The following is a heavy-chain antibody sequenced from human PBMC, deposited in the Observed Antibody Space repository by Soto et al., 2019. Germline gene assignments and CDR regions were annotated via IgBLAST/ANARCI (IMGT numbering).Heavy chain of an antibody. CDR3: AKGGNGDYDFWSGYTFDY. V-gene: IGHV3-23*01. CDR2: ISGSGGST. CDR1: GFTFSSYA. J-gene: IGHJ4*02. Sequence: EVQLLESGGGLVQPGGSLRLSCADSGFTFSSYAMSWVRQAPGKGLEWVSAISGSGGSTYYADSVKGRFTISRDNSKNTLYLQMNSLRAEDTAVYYCAKGGNGDYDFWSGYTFDYWGQGTLVTVSS. D-gene: IGHD3-3*01.